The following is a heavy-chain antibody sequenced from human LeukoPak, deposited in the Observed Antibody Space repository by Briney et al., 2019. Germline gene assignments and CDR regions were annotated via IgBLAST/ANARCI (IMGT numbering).Heavy chain of an antibody. D-gene: IGHD4-11*01. J-gene: IGHJ4*02. CDR1: GFTFSSYW. CDR3: ARDGASYSNYEGNFDY. CDR2: ISGSGGST. Sequence: PGGSLRLSCAASGFTFSSYWMSWVRQAPGKGLEWVSTISGSGGSTYYADSVKGRFTISSDTSKNTLYLQMNSLRAEDTAVYYCARDGASYSNYEGNFDYWGQGTLVTVSS. V-gene: IGHV3-23*01.